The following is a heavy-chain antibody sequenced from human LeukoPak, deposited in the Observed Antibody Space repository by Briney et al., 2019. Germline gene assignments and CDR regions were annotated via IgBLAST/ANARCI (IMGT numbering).Heavy chain of an antibody. Sequence: ASVKVSCKASGYTFTSYYMHWVRQAPGQGLEWMGWMNPNSGNTGYAQKFQGRVTITRNTSISTAYMELSSLRSEDTAVYYCATYSNYDFDYWGQGTLVTVSS. V-gene: IGHV1-8*03. CDR2: MNPNSGNT. CDR3: ATYSNYDFDY. CDR1: GYTFTSYY. J-gene: IGHJ4*02. D-gene: IGHD4-11*01.